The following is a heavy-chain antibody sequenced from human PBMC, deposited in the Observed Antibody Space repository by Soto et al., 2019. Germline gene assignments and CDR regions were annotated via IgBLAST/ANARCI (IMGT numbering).Heavy chain of an antibody. CDR3: ARLLHLGATHVKYYYGMDV. J-gene: IGHJ6*02. CDR1: GYTFTSYY. Sequence: ASVKVSCKASGYTFTSYYMHWVRQAPGQGLEWMGIINPSGGSTSYAQKFQGRVTMTRDTSTSTVYMELSSLRSEDTAVYYCARLLHLGATHVKYYYGMDVWGQGTTVTVSS. D-gene: IGHD1-26*01. V-gene: IGHV1-46*01. CDR2: INPSGGST.